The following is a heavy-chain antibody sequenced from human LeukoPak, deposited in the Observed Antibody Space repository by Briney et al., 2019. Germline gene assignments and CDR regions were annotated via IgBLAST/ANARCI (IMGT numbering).Heavy chain of an antibody. V-gene: IGHV3-30*01. CDR1: GFTFSSYA. Sequence: GGSLRLSCAASGFTFSSYAMHWVRQAPGKGLEWVAVISYDGSNKYYADFVKGRFTISRDNSKNTLYLQMNSLRDEDTTVYYGARRGSSHLAPLDYWGQGTLVTVSS. CDR2: ISYDGSNK. CDR3: ARRGSSHLAPLDY. D-gene: IGHD6-13*01. J-gene: IGHJ4*02.